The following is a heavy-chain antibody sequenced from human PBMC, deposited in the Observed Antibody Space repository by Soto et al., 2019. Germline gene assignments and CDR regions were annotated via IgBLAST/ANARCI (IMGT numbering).Heavy chain of an antibody. CDR1: GFTFSSSW. CDR3: SRDPGFGAIDY. D-gene: IGHD3-10*01. V-gene: IGHV3-7*01. CDR2: INPDGSVA. Sequence: EVQLVDSGGALVQPGGSLRISCAASGFTFSSSWMAWVRQAPGKGLGWVALINPDGSVASYVGSVRGRFIISRDNAQNSLYLQMNSVSAEDTAVYYCSRDPGFGAIDYWGQGTLVTVSS. J-gene: IGHJ4*02.